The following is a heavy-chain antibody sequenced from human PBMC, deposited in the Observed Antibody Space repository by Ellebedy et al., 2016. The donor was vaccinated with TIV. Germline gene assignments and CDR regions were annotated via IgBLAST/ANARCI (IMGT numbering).Heavy chain of an antibody. J-gene: IGHJ4*02. CDR1: GGTFSSYA. Sequence: SVKVSCXASGGTFSSYAISWVRQAPGQGLEWMGGIIPIFGTANYAQKFQGRVTITADESTSTAYMELSSLRSEDTAVYYCARGPPTYYDFWSGYSPHYYWGQGTLVTVSS. D-gene: IGHD3-3*01. V-gene: IGHV1-69*13. CDR3: ARGPPTYYDFWSGYSPHYY. CDR2: IIPIFGTA.